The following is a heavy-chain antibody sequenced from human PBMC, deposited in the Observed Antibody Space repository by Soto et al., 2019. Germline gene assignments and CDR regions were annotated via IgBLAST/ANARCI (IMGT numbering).Heavy chain of an antibody. CDR1: GYTFTSYA. CDR2: INAGNGNT. D-gene: IGHD3-3*01. Sequence: ASVKVSCKASGYTFTSYAMHWVRQAPGQRLEWMGWINAGNGNTKYSQKFQGRVTITRDTSASTAYMELSSLRSDDTAVYYCARGIGYDFWSGSCYYMDVWGKGTTVTVSS. J-gene: IGHJ6*03. V-gene: IGHV1-3*01. CDR3: ARGIGYDFWSGSCYYMDV.